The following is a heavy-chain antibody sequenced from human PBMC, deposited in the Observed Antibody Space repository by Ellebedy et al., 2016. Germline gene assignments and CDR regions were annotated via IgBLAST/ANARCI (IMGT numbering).Heavy chain of an antibody. Sequence: GGSLRLSCAASGFTFSSYAIHWVRQAPGKGLEWVAVVSPDGSNTYYADSVKGRFTISRDNSKNTVFLEMDSLRAEDTAVYYCARDHVLQWFGNLFIYFDHWGQGTLITVSS. V-gene: IGHV3-30*04. D-gene: IGHD3-10*01. J-gene: IGHJ4*02. CDR1: GFTFSSYA. CDR2: VSPDGSNT. CDR3: ARDHVLQWFGNLFIYFDH.